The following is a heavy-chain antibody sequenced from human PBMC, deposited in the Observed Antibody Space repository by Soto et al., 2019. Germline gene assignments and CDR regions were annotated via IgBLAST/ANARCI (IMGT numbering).Heavy chain of an antibody. Sequence: SLRLCSSAVRFTFSSYSMNCIRQTPKKGLEWFSYISSATTTIYYADSVKGRFTISRDNAKNSLYLQMNSLRDEDTAVYYCARVREQGDNWKGLYYYGLEVWGQGTTVTVSS. J-gene: IGHJ6*02. D-gene: IGHD1-20*01. V-gene: IGHV3-48*02. CDR1: RFTFSSYS. CDR2: ISSATTTI. CDR3: ARVREQGDNWKGLYYYGLEV.